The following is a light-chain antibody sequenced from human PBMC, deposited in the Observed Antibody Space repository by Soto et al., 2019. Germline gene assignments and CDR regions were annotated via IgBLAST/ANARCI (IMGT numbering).Light chain of an antibody. CDR1: SSNIGAGYD. Sequence: QSVLTQPPSVSGAPGQRVTISCTGSSSNIGAGYDVHWYQQLPGTAPKLLIYGNTNRPSGVPDRFSGSKSGTSASLAITGLQAEDEADYYCQSHDTSLSGYVFGTGTKXTV. J-gene: IGLJ1*01. CDR2: GNT. CDR3: QSHDTSLSGYV. V-gene: IGLV1-40*01.